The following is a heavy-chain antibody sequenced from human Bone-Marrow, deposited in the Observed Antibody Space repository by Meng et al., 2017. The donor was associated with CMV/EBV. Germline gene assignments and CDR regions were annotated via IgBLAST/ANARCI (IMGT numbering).Heavy chain of an antibody. CDR1: GFTFSSYA. CDR3: AKGSSGWTYFDY. D-gene: IGHD6-19*01. J-gene: IGHJ4*02. Sequence: GGSLRLSCAASGFTFSSYAMSWVRQAPGKGLEWVSANSGSGGSTYYADSVKGRFTISRDNSKNTLYLQMNSLRAEDTAVYYCAKGSSGWTYFDYWGQGTLVTVSS. CDR2: NSGSGGST. V-gene: IGHV3-23*01.